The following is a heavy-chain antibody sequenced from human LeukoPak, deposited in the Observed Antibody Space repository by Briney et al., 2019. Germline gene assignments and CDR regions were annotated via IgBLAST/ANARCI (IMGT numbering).Heavy chain of an antibody. CDR2: IRGSGAGT. J-gene: IGHJ4*02. CDR1: GFTFSSYA. CDR3: AKALGRDCSSTSCYAPFDY. D-gene: IGHD2-2*01. Sequence: HPGGSLRLSCAASGFTFSSYAMSWVRQAPGKGLEWVSGIRGSGAGTYYADSVKGRFTISRDNVKNTLYLQMNSLRAEDTAVYHCAKALGRDCSSTSCYAPFDYWGQGTLVTVSS. V-gene: IGHV3-23*01.